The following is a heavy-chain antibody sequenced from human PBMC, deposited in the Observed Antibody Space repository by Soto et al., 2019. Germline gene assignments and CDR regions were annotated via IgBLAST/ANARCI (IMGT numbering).Heavy chain of an antibody. CDR1: GVTFCAYA. Sequence: GGSLRLSCTGSGVTFCAYAMSWVRQTPGKGLEWVGFIRSKAHGGTTEYAASVKGIFTISRDDSESIAYLQMNSLKAEDTAVYYCSRARDSSGYYFTQYWGQGVLVTVSS. J-gene: IGHJ1*01. CDR3: SRARDSSGYYFTQY. D-gene: IGHD3-22*01. V-gene: IGHV3-49*04. CDR2: IRSKAHGGTT.